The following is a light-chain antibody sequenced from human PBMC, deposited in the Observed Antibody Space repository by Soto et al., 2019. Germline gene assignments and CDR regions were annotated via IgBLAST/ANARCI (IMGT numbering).Light chain of an antibody. J-gene: IGLJ3*02. CDR2: ENN. Sequence: QSALTQPPSVSAAPGQTVTISCSGSGSNIGNNYVSWYKQVPGTAPKLLIYENNKRPSGIPDRFSGSKSGTSATLGIAGLQTGDEADYYCGTWDSSRNAGVVFGGGTKLTVL. CDR1: GSNIGNNY. V-gene: IGLV1-51*01. CDR3: GTWDSSRNAGVV.